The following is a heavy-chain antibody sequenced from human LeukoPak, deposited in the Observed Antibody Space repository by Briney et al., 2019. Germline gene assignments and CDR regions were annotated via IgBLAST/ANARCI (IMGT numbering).Heavy chain of an antibody. J-gene: IGHJ4*02. Sequence: GGSLRLSCAASGFTFSSYAMHWVRQAPGKGLEWVAVISYDGSNKYYADSVKGRFTISRDNSKNTLYLQMNSLRAEGTAVYYCARGSYSTVPELFDYWGQGTLVTVSS. CDR2: ISYDGSNK. D-gene: IGHD4-11*01. CDR3: ARGSYSTVPELFDY. CDR1: GFTFSSYA. V-gene: IGHV3-30*04.